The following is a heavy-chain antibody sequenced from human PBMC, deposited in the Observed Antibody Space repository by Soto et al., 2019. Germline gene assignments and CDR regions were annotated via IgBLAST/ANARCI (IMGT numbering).Heavy chain of an antibody. D-gene: IGHD3-10*01. J-gene: IGHJ6*02. CDR2: IDYRGET. CDR3: ARDQGGEFLKGSGMDV. Sequence: QVQLQESGPGLVKPSETLSLTCTGSGDAISRYYWTWIRLSPGKGLEWIGYIDYRGETNYNPSVKTRVTISVDRTKTQFSLKLRSVTAADPAAYYCARDQGGEFLKGSGMDVWGQGTTVTVSS. V-gene: IGHV4-59*01. CDR1: GDAISRYY.